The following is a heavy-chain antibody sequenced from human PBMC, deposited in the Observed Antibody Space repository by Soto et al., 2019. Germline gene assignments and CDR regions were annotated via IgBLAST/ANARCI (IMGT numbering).Heavy chain of an antibody. Sequence: GGSLRLSCAASGFTVSSNYMSWVRQAPGKGLEWVSVIYSGGSTYYADSVKGRFTISGDNSKNTLYLQMNSLRAEDTAVYYCARGHGAYYYYYMDVWGKGTTVTVSS. J-gene: IGHJ6*03. CDR2: IYSGGST. V-gene: IGHV3-53*01. D-gene: IGHD3-16*01. CDR1: GFTVSSNY. CDR3: ARGHGAYYYYYMDV.